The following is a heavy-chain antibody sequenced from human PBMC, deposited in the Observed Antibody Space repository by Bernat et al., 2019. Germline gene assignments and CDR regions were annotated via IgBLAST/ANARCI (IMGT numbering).Heavy chain of an antibody. J-gene: IGHJ4*02. Sequence: QVQLVESGGGVVQPGRSLRLSCAASGFTFSSYGMHWVRQAPGKGLEWVAVISYDGSNKYYADSVKGRFTISRDNSKNTLYLQMNSLRPEDTAVYHCAKDPVITVLSYYFDYWGQGTLVTVSS. CDR1: GFTFSSYG. D-gene: IGHD4-11*01. V-gene: IGHV3-30*18. CDR2: ISYDGSNK. CDR3: AKDPVITVLSYYFDY.